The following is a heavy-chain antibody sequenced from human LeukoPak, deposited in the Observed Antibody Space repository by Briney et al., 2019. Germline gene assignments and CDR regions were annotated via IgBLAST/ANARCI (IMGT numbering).Heavy chain of an antibody. J-gene: IGHJ3*02. CDR2: ISYDGSNK. D-gene: IGHD5-12*01. Sequence: PGGSLRLSCAASGFTFSSYAMHWVRQAPGKGLEWVAVISYDGSNKYYADSVKGRFTISRDNAKNSLYLQMNSLRAEDTALYYYAKDMRWLLNSDAFDIWGQGTMVTVSS. CDR1: GFTFSSYA. V-gene: IGHV3-30-3*02. CDR3: AKDMRWLLNSDAFDI.